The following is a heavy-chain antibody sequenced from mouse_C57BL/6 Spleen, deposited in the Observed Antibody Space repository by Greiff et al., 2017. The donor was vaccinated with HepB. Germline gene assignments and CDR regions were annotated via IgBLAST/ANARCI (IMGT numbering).Heavy chain of an antibody. CDR1: GYTFTSYW. CDR2: IDPSDSYT. J-gene: IGHJ2*01. D-gene: IGHD1-1*01. CDR3: ARSDYGSSDVDY. Sequence: QVQLQQPGAELVMPGASVKLSCKASGYTFTSYWMHWVKQRPGQGLEWIGEIDPSDSYTNYNQKFKGKSTLTVDKSSSTAYRQLSSLTSEDSAVYYCARSDYGSSDVDYGGQGTTLTVSS. V-gene: IGHV1-69*01.